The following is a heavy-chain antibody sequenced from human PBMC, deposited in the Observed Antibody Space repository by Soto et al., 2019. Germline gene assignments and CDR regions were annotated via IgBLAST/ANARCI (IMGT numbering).Heavy chain of an antibody. CDR1: GFTFSSYG. CDR2: IWYDGSNK. D-gene: IGHD6-13*01. CDR3: ARDPRYSSSWYGFLYYFDY. J-gene: IGHJ4*02. V-gene: IGHV3-33*01. Sequence: QVQLVESGGGVVQPGRSLRLSCAASGFTFSSYGMHWVRQAPGKGLEWVAVIWYDGSNKYYADSVKGRFTISRDNSENTLYLQMNSLRAEDTAVYYCARDPRYSSSWYGFLYYFDYWGQGTLVTVSS.